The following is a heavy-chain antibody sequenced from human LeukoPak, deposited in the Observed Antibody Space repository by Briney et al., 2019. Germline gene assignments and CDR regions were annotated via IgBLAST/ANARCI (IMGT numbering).Heavy chain of an antibody. CDR3: ARNNDYGGIFAFDI. J-gene: IGHJ3*02. Sequence: GGSLRLSCAASGFTFSSYAMHWVRQAPGKGLEWVAVISYDGSNKYYADSVKGRFTISRDNSKNTLYLQMNSLRAEDTAVYYCARNNDYGGIFAFDIWGQGTMVTVSS. D-gene: IGHD4-23*01. V-gene: IGHV3-30*04. CDR2: ISYDGSNK. CDR1: GFTFSSYA.